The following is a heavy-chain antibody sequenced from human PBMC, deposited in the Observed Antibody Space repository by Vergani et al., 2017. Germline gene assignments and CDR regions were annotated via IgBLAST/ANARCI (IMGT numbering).Heavy chain of an antibody. Sequence: EVQLVESGGGLVKPGGSLRLSCAASGFIFSNAWMSWVRQAPGKGLEWVGRIKSKTDGGTTDYAPPVKGRFTISRDDSKNTLYLQMNSLKTEDTAVYYCTTDRRRYCSSTSCYFWRSWFDPWGQGTLVTVSS. CDR3: TTDRRRYCSSTSCYFWRSWFDP. D-gene: IGHD2-2*01. V-gene: IGHV3-15*01. J-gene: IGHJ5*02. CDR2: IKSKTDGGTT. CDR1: GFIFSNAW.